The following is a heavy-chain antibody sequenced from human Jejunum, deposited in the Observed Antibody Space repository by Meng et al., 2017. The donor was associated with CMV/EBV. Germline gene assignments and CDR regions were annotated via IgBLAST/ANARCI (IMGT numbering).Heavy chain of an antibody. CDR1: TFSSYA. V-gene: IGHV3-30*02. CDR3: AKDKIPVSPYYYGMDV. D-gene: IGHD2-21*01. Sequence: TFSSYALHWVRQAPGKGLEWVAFIRHGGTTKYYANSVKGRFTISRDNSKNTMYLQMNTLRTEDTAVYYCAKDKIPVSPYYYGMDVWGQGTTVTVSS. J-gene: IGHJ6*02. CDR2: IRHGGTTK.